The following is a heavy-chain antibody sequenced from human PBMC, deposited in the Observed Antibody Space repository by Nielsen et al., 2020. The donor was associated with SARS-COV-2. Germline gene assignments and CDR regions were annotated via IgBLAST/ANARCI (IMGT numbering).Heavy chain of an antibody. CDR2: IYYSGST. J-gene: IGHJ4*02. V-gene: IGHV4-59*01. CDR3: ARYSSSWKFDY. D-gene: IGHD6-13*01. Sequence: SETLSLTCTVSGCTISSYYWSWIRQPPGKGLEWIGYIYYSGSTNYNASLKSRVTISVDTSTNKFSLKLSSVTAADTAVYYCARYSSSWKFDYWGQGTLVTVSS. CDR1: GCTISSYY.